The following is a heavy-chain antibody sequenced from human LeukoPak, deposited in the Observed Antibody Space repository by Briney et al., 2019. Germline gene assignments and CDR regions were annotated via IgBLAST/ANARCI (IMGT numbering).Heavy chain of an antibody. CDR2: SNDSGGT. V-gene: IGHV4-34*01. CDR1: GGTFSGYY. D-gene: IGHD6-6*01. J-gene: IGHJ5*02. CDR3: ASGLPTIAARLQGSFDP. Sequence: PSETLSLTCGVYGGTFSGYYWSWIRQPPGKRLEWVGESNDSGGTNYNPSLKSRVTISADKSKNQVSLKLTSVTAADTAVYYCASGLPTIAARLQGSFDPWGQGTLVTVSS.